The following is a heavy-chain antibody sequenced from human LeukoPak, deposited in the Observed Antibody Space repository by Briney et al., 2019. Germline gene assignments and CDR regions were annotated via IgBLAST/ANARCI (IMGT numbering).Heavy chain of an antibody. CDR3: ARAPPCGYNYFDL. J-gene: IGHJ5*02. V-gene: IGHV4-31*03. CDR2: IYYSGST. Sequence: SETLSLTCTVSGDSISSGGYYWSWIRQHPGKGLEWKGLEWIGYIYYSGSTYYNPSLKSRVTISLDTSKNQFSLKLSSVTVADTAVYYCARAPPCGYNYFDLWGQGTLVTVSS. CDR1: GDSISSGGYY. D-gene: IGHD5-12*01.